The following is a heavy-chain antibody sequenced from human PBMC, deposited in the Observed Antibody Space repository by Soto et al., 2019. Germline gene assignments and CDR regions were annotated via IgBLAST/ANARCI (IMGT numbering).Heavy chain of an antibody. CDR2: IYYSGST. CDR3: AREARSMDV. Sequence: QVQLQESGPGLVKPSETLSLTCTVSGGSISSYYWSWIRQPPGKGLEWIGYIYYSGSTNYNPTHTSRVTISVDTSKNQFSLKLSSVTAAETAVYYCAREARSMDVWGQGTTVTVSS. V-gene: IGHV4-59*01. CDR1: GGSISSYY. D-gene: IGHD6-6*01. J-gene: IGHJ6*02.